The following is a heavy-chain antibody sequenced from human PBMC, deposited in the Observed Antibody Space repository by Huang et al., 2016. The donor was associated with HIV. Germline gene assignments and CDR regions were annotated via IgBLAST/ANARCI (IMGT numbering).Heavy chain of an antibody. CDR2: IYYSGST. CDR1: GGSISSSSYY. Sequence: QLQLQESGPGLVKPSETLSLTCPVSGGSISSSSYYWGWIRQPPEKGLEWIGSIYYSGSTSYNPSLKRRVTISVDTSKNQFSLKLSSVTAADTAVYYCARAYSSSWYGSLWGGDAFDIWGQGTMVTVSS. J-gene: IGHJ3*02. D-gene: IGHD6-13*01. V-gene: IGHV4-39*01. CDR3: ARAYSSSWYGSLWGGDAFDI.